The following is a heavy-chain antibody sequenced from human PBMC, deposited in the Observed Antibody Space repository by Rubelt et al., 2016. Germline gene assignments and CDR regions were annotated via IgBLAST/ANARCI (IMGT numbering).Heavy chain of an antibody. CDR1: GFTFSSYS. V-gene: IGHV3-72*01. J-gene: IGHJ4*02. Sequence: EVQLVESGGGLVKPGGSLRLSCAASGFTFSSYSMNWVRQAPGKGLEWVGRIRNKANGYTTEYAASVKGRFTFSRDDSKNLLYLQMNSLRTEDTAVYYCAGVCKSTTCYRSWGQGTLVTVSS. CDR2: IRNKANGYTT. CDR3: AGVCKSTTCYRS. D-gene: IGHD2-2*02.